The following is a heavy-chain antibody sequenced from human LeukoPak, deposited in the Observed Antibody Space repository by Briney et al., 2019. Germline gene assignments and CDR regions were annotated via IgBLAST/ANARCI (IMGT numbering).Heavy chain of an antibody. V-gene: IGHV4-34*01. CDR3: ATLRRSNGMDV. Sequence: MSSETLSLTCAVYGGSFSGYYWSWIRQPPGKGLEWIGEIKHSGSTNYNPSLKSRVTISVDTSKNQFSLKLSSVTAADTAVYYCATLRRSNGMDVWGKGTTVTVSS. D-gene: IGHD5/OR15-5a*01. CDR2: IKHSGST. CDR1: GGSFSGYY. J-gene: IGHJ6*04.